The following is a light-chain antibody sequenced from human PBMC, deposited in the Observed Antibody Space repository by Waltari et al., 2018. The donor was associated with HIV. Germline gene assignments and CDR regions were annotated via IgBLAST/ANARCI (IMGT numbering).Light chain of an antibody. CDR2: WES. Sequence: DIVMTQSPDSLPVSLGERAAITCKSSQSLFYSPNSRNYLSWYQQKPGQHPKLLFYWESPRESWVPCRFSGSGSGTDFTLTISSLQAEDVAVYFSHQYYTAPYTFGQGTHLEIK. J-gene: IGKJ2*01. CDR3: HQYYTAPYT. V-gene: IGKV4-1*01. CDR1: QSLFYSPNSRNY.